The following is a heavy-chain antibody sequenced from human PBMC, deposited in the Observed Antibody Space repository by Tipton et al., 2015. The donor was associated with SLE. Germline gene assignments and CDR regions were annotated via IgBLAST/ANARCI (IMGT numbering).Heavy chain of an antibody. V-gene: IGHV3-30*04. CDR2: ISYDRSNK. Sequence: SLRLSCAASGFTFSSYSMHWVRQAPGKGLEWVAVISYDRSNKYYADSVKGRFSISRDNSKNTLYLQLNSLRAEDTAVYYCALAAAADYYGMDVWGQGTTVTVSS. CDR3: ALAAAADYYGMDV. D-gene: IGHD6-13*01. J-gene: IGHJ6*02. CDR1: GFTFSSYS.